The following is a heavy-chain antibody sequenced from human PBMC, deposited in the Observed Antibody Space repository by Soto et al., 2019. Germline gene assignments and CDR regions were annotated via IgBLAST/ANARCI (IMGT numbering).Heavy chain of an antibody. Sequence: PGGSLRLSCVASGFTFNDAWMGWVRQAPGKGLEWVGRITSKTHGETTDYGAPVKGRFTISRDDSKNTLYLQMKNLKTEDTAVYYCTRDLELWYGELSLPYCGQATMVTVSS. CDR3: TRDLELWYGELSLPY. CDR1: GFTFNDAW. V-gene: IGHV3-15*01. D-gene: IGHD3-10*01. CDR2: ITSKTHGETT. J-gene: IGHJ4*02.